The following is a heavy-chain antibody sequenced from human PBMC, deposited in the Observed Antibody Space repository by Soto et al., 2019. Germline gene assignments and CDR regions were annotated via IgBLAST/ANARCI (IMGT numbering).Heavy chain of an antibody. CDR2: IKTKVESYAT. CDR1: GFTRSGFD. CDR3: TRRSCRGGGCYSDFDH. V-gene: IGHV3-73*01. Sequence: EVQLVESVGGLVQPGGSLKLSCAASGFTRSGFDMHWVRQAAGEGLEWVGRIKTKVESYATGVAASVQGRFTISRDDSRNTAYLEMNSLKSEDTAIYYCTRRSCRGGGCYSDFDHLGQGTLVTVSS. D-gene: IGHD2-15*01. J-gene: IGHJ4*02.